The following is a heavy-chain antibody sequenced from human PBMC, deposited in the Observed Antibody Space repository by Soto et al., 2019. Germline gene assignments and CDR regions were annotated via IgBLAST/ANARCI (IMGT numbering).Heavy chain of an antibody. Sequence: ASVKVSCKASGYTFTSYYMHWVRQAPGQGLEWMGIINPSGGSTSYAQKFQGRVTMTRDTSTSTVYMELSSLRSEDTAVYYCARVAGRVVDPFGSSSGHDAFDIWGQGTMVTVSS. J-gene: IGHJ3*02. D-gene: IGHD6-6*01. CDR3: ARVAGRVVDPFGSSSGHDAFDI. V-gene: IGHV1-46*03. CDR1: GYTFTSYY. CDR2: INPSGGST.